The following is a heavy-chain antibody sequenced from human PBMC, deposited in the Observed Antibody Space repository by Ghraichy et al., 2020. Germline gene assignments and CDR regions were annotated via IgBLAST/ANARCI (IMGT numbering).Heavy chain of an antibody. Sequence: SETLSLTCTVSGGSIWSSSYFWGWIRQPPGKGLEWIGNIYYSGSTYYNPSLKSRVTISVDRSKNQFSLKLSSVTAADTAVYYCARHDLEIHWFDPWGQGTLVTVSS. CDR2: IYYSGST. J-gene: IGHJ5*02. D-gene: IGHD1-7*01. V-gene: IGHV4-39*01. CDR3: ARHDLEIHWFDP. CDR1: GGSIWSSSYF.